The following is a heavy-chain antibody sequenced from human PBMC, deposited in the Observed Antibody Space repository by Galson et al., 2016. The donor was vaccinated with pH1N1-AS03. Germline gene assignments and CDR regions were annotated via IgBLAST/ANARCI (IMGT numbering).Heavy chain of an antibody. CDR1: GFTFSSYA. D-gene: IGHD6-13*01. J-gene: IGHJ4*02. Sequence: SLRLSCAVGGFTFSSYAMFWVRQAPGKGLEYVSVISGNGFSTYYANSVKDRFTVSRDNSKNTLFLQMGSLRPEDMAVYYCARGPVSYSNYWFPPPDYWGQGTLVTVSS. CDR3: ARGPVSYSNYWFPPPDY. V-gene: IGHV3-64*01. CDR2: ISGNGFST.